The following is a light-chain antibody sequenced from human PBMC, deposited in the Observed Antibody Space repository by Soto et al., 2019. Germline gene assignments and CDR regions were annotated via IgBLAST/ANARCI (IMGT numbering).Light chain of an antibody. CDR3: AVWDDSLSGVM. J-gene: IGLJ3*02. Sequence: QSVVTQPPSASGTHGQRVTISCSGSSSNIGGNYVYWYQHLPGTAPKVLIYKNNHRPSGVPDRFSGSKSDTSASLAISGLQSEDDAHYYCAVWDDSLSGVMFGGGTKLTVL. CDR1: SSNIGGNY. CDR2: KNN. V-gene: IGLV1-47*01.